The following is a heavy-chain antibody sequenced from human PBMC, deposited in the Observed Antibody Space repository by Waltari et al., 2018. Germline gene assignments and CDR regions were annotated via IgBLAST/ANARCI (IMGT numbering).Heavy chain of an antibody. CDR2: IYYSGST. J-gene: IGHJ4*02. Sequence: QLQLQESGPGLVKPSETLSLTCTVSGGSISSSSHHWGRIRQPPGKGLEWIGTIYYSGSTYYNPSLKSRVTISVDTSKNQFSLKVSSVTAADTAVYYCARRTPHHYDSSGYSTPFDYWGLGTLVTVSS. CDR1: GGSISSSSHH. D-gene: IGHD3-22*01. CDR3: ARRTPHHYDSSGYSTPFDY. V-gene: IGHV4-39*01.